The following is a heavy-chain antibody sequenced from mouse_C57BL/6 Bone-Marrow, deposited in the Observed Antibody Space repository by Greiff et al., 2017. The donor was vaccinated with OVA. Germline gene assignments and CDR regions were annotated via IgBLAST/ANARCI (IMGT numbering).Heavy chain of an antibody. CDR1: GYTFTSYW. V-gene: IGHV1-64*01. J-gene: IGHJ2*01. Sequence: VQLQQPGAELVKPGASVKLSCKASGYTFTSYWMHWVKQRPGQGLEWIGMIHPNSGSTNYNEKFKSKATLTVDKSSSTAYMQLSSLTSEDSAVYYCARPPYYGSTLYYFDYWGQGTTLTVSS. CDR2: IHPNSGST. D-gene: IGHD1-1*01. CDR3: ARPPYYGSTLYYFDY.